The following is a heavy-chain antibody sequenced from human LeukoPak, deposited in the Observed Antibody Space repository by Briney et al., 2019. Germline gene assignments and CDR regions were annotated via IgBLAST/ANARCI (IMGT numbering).Heavy chain of an antibody. CDR1: GFTFSSYW. CDR3: ARSGGGNHFDY. J-gene: IGHJ4*02. CDR2: IKQDASQE. Sequence: GGSLRLSCAASGFTFSSYWMSWVRQAPGKGPEWVAHIKQDASQEYHVDSVKGRFTISRDNAKNSLYLQMNSPRAEDTAVYYCARSGGGNHFDYWGQGALVTVSS. D-gene: IGHD4-23*01. V-gene: IGHV3-7*01.